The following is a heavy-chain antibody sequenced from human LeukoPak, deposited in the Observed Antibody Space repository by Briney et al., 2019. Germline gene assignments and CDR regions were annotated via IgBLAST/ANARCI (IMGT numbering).Heavy chain of an antibody. D-gene: IGHD4-17*01. CDR2: ISGDGGST. J-gene: IGHJ4*02. CDR1: GFTFDDYA. CDR3: AKDRVYYGDSYFDY. V-gene: IGHV3-43*02. Sequence: AGGSLRLSCAASGFTFDDYAMHWVCQAPGKGLEWVSLISGDGGSTYYADSVKGRFTISRDNSKNSLYLQMNSLRTEDTALYYCAKDRVYYGDSYFDYWGQGTLVTVSS.